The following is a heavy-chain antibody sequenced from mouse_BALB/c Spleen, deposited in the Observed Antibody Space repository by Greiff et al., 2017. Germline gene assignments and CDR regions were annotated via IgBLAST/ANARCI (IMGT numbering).Heavy chain of an antibody. J-gene: IGHJ4*01. V-gene: IGHV5-12-2*01. Sequence: DVMLVESGGGLVQPGGSLKLSCAASGFTFSSYTMSWVRQTPEKRLEWVAYISNGGGSTYYPDTVKGRFTISRDNAKNTLYLQMSSLKSEDTAMYYCARGKGDGGAMDYWGQGTSVTVSS. CDR2: ISNGGGST. CDR1: GFTFSSYT. CDR3: ARGKGDGGAMDY.